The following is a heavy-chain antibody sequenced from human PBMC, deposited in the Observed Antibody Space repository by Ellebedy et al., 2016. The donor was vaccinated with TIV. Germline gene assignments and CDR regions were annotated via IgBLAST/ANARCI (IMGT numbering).Heavy chain of an antibody. J-gene: IGHJ4*02. CDR1: GGSIDGSGYY. V-gene: IGHV4-61*08. CDR2: IYYTGTT. CDR3: ATVSYNRPGSIIGHFFDY. D-gene: IGHD3-10*01. Sequence: SETLSLXXTVSGGSIDGSGYYLSWIRQPPGKGLEWIGYIYYTGTTNYNPSLKSRLTISVDTSKNQFFLKLSSVTAADTAVYYCATVSYNRPGSIIGHFFDYWGQGTLVTVSS.